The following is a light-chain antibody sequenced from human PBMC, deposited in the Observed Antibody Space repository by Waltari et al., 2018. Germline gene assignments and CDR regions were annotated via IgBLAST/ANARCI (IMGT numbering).Light chain of an antibody. CDR2: ASS. Sequence: AIRLTQSPSSIAASTGDRVTITCRASQGVGSYLAWYQQKSGRAPKLLLYASSSLEAEVPSRCGGSWSGTDFTLTISCLQSEDFASYFCQQYYSYPVTFGQGTRV. CDR1: QGVGSY. CDR3: QQYYSYPVT. V-gene: IGKV1-8*01. J-gene: IGKJ1*01.